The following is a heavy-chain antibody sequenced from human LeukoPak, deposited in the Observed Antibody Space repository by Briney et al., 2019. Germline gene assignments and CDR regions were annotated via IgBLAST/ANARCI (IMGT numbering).Heavy chain of an antibody. V-gene: IGHV3-11*01. CDR2: ISSSGSTI. Sequence: GGSLRLSCAASGFTFSDYYMGWIRQAPGKGLEWVSYISSSGSTIYYADSVKGRFTISRDNAKNSLYLQMNSLRAEDTAVYYCAKDLYYDSSGYLIDYWGQGTLVTVSS. D-gene: IGHD3-22*01. J-gene: IGHJ4*02. CDR3: AKDLYYDSSGYLIDY. CDR1: GFTFSDYY.